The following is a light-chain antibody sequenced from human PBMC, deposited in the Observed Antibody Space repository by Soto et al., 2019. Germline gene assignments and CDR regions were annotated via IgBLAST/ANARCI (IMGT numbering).Light chain of an antibody. CDR3: QQYSSYSS. CDR2: DAS. Sequence: DIQMTQSPSTLSASVGDRATITCRASQSISSWLAWYQQKPGKAPKLLIYDASSLASGVPSRFSGSGSGTEFTLTISSLQPDDFAAYYCQQYSSYSSFGPGTKVDIK. CDR1: QSISSW. V-gene: IGKV1-5*01. J-gene: IGKJ3*01.